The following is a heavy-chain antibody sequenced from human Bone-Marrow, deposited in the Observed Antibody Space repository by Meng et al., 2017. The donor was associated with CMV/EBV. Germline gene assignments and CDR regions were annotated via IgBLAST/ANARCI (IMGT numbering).Heavy chain of an antibody. D-gene: IGHD2-21*01. CDR3: ARAPYCGGDCYWDGWYIDL. J-gene: IGHJ2*01. CDR2: IYYSGST. Sequence: SETLSLTCSVSGGSISNYYWSWIRQPPGKGREWIGSIYYSGSTYYNPSPKSRVTIAVDTSKNQFSLKLSSVTAAGTAVYYGARAPYCGGDCYWDGWYIDLWGRGTLVTVSS. V-gene: IGHV4-59*01. CDR1: GGSISNYY.